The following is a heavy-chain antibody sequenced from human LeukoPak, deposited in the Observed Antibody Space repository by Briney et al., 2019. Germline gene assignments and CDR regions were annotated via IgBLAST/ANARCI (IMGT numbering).Heavy chain of an antibody. D-gene: IGHD4-11*01. CDR3: ARGRYSNYNY. V-gene: IGHV4-59*01. CDR1: GGSISNDY. CDR2: IYSSGST. J-gene: IGHJ4*02. Sequence: SESLSLTCTVSGGSISNDYWSWIRQPPGKGLEWIGYIYSSGSTNYNPSLKSRVTISVDTSKNQFSLKLSSVTTADTAVYYCARGRYSNYNYWGQGTLVTVSS.